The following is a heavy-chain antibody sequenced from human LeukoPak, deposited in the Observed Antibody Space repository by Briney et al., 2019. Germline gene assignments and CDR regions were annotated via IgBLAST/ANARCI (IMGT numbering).Heavy chain of an antibody. CDR1: GFTFSTYW. CDR3: ARGVSYSKY. V-gene: IGHV3-7*01. D-gene: IGHD2-15*01. J-gene: IGHJ4*02. CDR2: INQDGSEK. Sequence: GGSLRLSCAASGFTFSTYWMNWVRQAPGKGLESVAKINQDGSEKYYVESVKGRFTISRDNAKNSVYLQMNSLRAEDTAVYYCARGVSYSKYWGQGALVTVSS.